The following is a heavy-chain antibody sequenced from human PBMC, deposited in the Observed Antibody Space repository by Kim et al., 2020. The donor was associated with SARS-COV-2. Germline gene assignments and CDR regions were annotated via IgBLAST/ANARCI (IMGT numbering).Heavy chain of an antibody. D-gene: IGHD2-21*02. CDR3: TRGVVVTADNWFDP. V-gene: IGHV3-49*02. J-gene: IGHJ5*02. Sequence: ASVKGRFTISRDDSKSIAYLQMNSLKTEDTAVYYCTRGVVVTADNWFDPWGQGTLVTVSS.